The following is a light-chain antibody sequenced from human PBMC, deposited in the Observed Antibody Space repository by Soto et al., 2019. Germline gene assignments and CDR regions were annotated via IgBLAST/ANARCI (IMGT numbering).Light chain of an antibody. CDR2: GAS. V-gene: IGKV3-15*01. J-gene: IGKJ3*01. Sequence: EIVMTQSPATLSVSPGERATLSCRASQSVSSNLAWYQQKPGQAPRLLIYGASTRATGIPARFSGSGSGTEFTLTISSLQSEDFAVYYCQQYNNRPAFGPGTKVDI. CDR3: QQYNNRPA. CDR1: QSVSSN.